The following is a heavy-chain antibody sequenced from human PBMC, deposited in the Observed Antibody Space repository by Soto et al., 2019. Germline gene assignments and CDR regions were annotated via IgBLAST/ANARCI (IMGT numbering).Heavy chain of an antibody. V-gene: IGHV4-59*01. D-gene: IGHD6-19*01. CDR3: ARQQWLVLNAFDS. CDR2: IYYSGST. CDR1: GGSISSYY. J-gene: IGHJ3*02. Sequence: SETLSLTCTVSGGSISSYYWSWIRQPPGKGLEWIGYIYYSGSTNYNPSLKSRVTISVDTSKNQFSLKLSSVTAADTAVYYCARQQWLVLNAFDSWGQGTRVTV.